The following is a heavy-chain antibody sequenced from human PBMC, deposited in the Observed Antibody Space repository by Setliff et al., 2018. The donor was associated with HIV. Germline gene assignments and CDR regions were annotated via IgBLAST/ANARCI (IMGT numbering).Heavy chain of an antibody. CDR1: GGSISSYY. CDR3: ARQKGYSSGWYIGSWFDP. CDR2: IYTSGST. D-gene: IGHD6-19*01. V-gene: IGHV4-4*09. Sequence: SETLSLTCTVSGGSISSYYWSWIRQPPGKGLEWIGYIYTSGSTNYNPSLKSRVTISVDTSKNQFSLKLSSVTAADTAVYYCARQKGYSSGWYIGSWFDPWGQGTLVTV. J-gene: IGHJ5*02.